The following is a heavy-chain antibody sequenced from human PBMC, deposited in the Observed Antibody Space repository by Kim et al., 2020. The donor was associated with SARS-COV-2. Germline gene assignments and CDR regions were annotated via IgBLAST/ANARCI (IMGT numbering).Heavy chain of an antibody. CDR1: GFTFRNAW. Sequence: GGSLRLSCAASGFTFRNAWMRWVRQVPGKGQEWVGRMKSKTDGETTDYAAPVKGRFTISRDDSKNTVYLQMNSLRTEDTAVYYCTTHTGLWIQYYYYGMDVWGQGTAVTVSS. CDR2: MKSKTDGETT. V-gene: IGHV3-15*05. J-gene: IGHJ6*02. D-gene: IGHD5-18*01. CDR3: TTHTGLWIQYYYYGMDV.